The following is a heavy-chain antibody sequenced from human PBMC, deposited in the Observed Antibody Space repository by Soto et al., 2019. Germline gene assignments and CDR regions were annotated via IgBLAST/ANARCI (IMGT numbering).Heavy chain of an antibody. D-gene: IGHD6-13*01. V-gene: IGHV3-43*01. Sequence: GGSLRLSCAASGFIFDDFTMHWVRLVPGKGLQWVSYINWDGRIAMYADSVKGRFTISRDNTNNHLYLQTNSLRSDDTALYYCAKDEGAAVESPGDWGHGTLVTVSS. CDR1: GFIFDDFT. CDR3: AKDEGAAVESPGD. J-gene: IGHJ4*01. CDR2: INWDGRIA.